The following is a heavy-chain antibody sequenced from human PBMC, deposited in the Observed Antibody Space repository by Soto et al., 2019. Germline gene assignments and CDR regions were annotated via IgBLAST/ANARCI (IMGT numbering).Heavy chain of an antibody. CDR1: SGSIRSYC. V-gene: IGHV4-59*01. CDR2: IYYNGST. D-gene: IGHD2-2*02. J-gene: IGHJ6*03. CDR3: ARGIPGSRFYLGVYSYFYFIDV. Sequence: SETLSLTCTVSSGSIRSYCWSWIRQPPGKGLEWIGYIYYNGSTNYSPSLKSRVTISVDTSKNQFSLKLRSVNAADTAVFYCARGIPGSRFYLGVYSYFYFIDVWGKGTTDTGSS.